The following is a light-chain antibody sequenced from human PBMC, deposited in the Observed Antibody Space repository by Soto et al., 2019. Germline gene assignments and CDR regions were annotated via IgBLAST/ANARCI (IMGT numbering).Light chain of an antibody. CDR3: QQCYIYWT. V-gene: IGKV1-5*01. CDR2: DAS. Sequence: TQSPSTLSASVGDTVTISCRASQTINNCLAWYQQKPGKAPKLLISDASNLETGVPSRFSGSGSGTEFTLSINSLQPDDFATYYCQQCYIYWTFGQGTKVEI. CDR1: QTINNC. J-gene: IGKJ1*01.